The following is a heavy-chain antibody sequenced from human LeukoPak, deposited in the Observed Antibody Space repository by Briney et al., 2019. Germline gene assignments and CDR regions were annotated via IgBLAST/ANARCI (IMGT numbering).Heavy chain of an antibody. CDR1: GGTFSSYA. Sequence: SVKVSCKASGGTFSSYAISWVRQAPGQGVEWMGGIIPIFGTANYAQKFQGRVTNTADESTSTACLELSSPRSEDPAVYYCARDRLIYDILTGYAFDYWGQGTLVTVSS. D-gene: IGHD3-9*01. CDR2: IIPIFGTA. CDR3: ARDRLIYDILTGYAFDY. J-gene: IGHJ4*02. V-gene: IGHV1-69*01.